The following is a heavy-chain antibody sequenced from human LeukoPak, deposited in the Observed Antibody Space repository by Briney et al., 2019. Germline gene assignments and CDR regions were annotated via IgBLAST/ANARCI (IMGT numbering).Heavy chain of an antibody. Sequence: PSETLSLTCTVSGGSIGSSSYYCGWIRQPPGKGLEWIGTIYYSGSTYYSPSLKSRVTISVDTSNNQFSLKLSSVTAADTALYYCSTSRGTSYYFDYWGLGTLVTVSS. D-gene: IGHD1-26*01. CDR2: IYYSGST. V-gene: IGHV4-39*01. CDR1: GGSIGSSSYY. J-gene: IGHJ4*02. CDR3: STSRGTSYYFDY.